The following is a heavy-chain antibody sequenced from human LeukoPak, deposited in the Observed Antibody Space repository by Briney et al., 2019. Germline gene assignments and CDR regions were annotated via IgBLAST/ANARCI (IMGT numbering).Heavy chain of an antibody. Sequence: ASVKVSCKASGGTFSSYAISWVRQAPGQGLEWMGGIIPIFGTANYAQKFQGRVTITTDESTSTAYMELSSLRSEDTAVYYCAASGSYYGAADYWGQGTLVTVSS. CDR3: AASGSYYGAADY. CDR2: IIPIFGTA. D-gene: IGHD1-26*01. J-gene: IGHJ4*02. CDR1: GGTFSSYA. V-gene: IGHV1-69*05.